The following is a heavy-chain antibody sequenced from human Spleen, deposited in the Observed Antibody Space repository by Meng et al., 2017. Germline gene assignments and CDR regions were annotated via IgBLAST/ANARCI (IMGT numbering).Heavy chain of an antibody. CDR1: GFTVSSNE. D-gene: IGHD1-26*01. CDR2: ISGDST. V-gene: IGHV3-38-3*01. CDR3: ARDREWELWRWFYFDY. J-gene: IGHJ4*02. Sequence: GESLKISCAASGFTVSSNEMSWVRQAPGKGLEWVSSISGDSTYYADSGKGRFTISRDNSKNTLYLQMNSLRAEDTAVYYCARDREWELWRWFYFDYWGQGTLVTVSS.